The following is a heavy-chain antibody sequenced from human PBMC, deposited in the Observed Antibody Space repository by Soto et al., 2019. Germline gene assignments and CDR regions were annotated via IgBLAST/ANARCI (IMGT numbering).Heavy chain of an antibody. D-gene: IGHD6-19*01. J-gene: IGHJ4*02. CDR3: SQEAPGGWHFFNN. CDR1: GFTFRTYG. CDR2: MSYDGRQK. Sequence: QVQLVESGGGVVQPGRSLRLSCAASGFTFRTYGMHSVRQAPGKGLEWVAFMSYDGRQKYYADSVKGRFTISRDNSKNTLDLQMNSLATEDTAVYFCSQEAPGGWHFFNNWGQGTLVTVSS. V-gene: IGHV3-30*18.